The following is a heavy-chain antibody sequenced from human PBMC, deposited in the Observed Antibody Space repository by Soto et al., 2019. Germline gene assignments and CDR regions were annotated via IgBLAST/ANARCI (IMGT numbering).Heavy chain of an antibody. Sequence: SETLFLTCGVSGGTVASSHWWSWVRQSPGRGLEWIGNVYHTGDTNFNPSLQSRVTFSVDKSNNQFSLRLTSVTAADTAVYFCAREIVTAGGNNYFDPWGPGTLVTVSS. CDR3: AREIVTAGGNNYFDP. V-gene: IGHV4-4*02. D-gene: IGHD2-21*02. CDR2: VYHTGDT. CDR1: GGTVASSHW. J-gene: IGHJ5*02.